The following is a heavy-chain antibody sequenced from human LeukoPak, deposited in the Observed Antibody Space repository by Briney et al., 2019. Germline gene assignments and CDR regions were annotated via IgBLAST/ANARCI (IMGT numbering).Heavy chain of an antibody. Sequence: GGSLRLSCAASGFTFSSYWMSWVRQAPGKGLEWVANIKQDGSEKYYVDSVKGRFTISRDNAKNSLYLQMNSLRAEDTAVYYCAREPTTNSGSSAEVDYWGQGTLVTVSS. V-gene: IGHV3-7*01. CDR3: AREPTTNSGSSAEVDY. CDR2: IKQDGSEK. CDR1: GFTFSSYW. J-gene: IGHJ4*02. D-gene: IGHD1-26*01.